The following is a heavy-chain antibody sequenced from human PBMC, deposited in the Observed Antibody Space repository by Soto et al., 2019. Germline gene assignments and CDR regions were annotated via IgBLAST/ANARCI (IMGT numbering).Heavy chain of an antibody. Sequence: SETLSLTXTVSGGSISSGGYYWSWIRQHPGKGLEWIGYIYYSGSTYYNPSLKSRVTISVDTSKNQFSLKLSSVTAADTAVYYCAREDKEHYYDSSGFDYWGQGTLVTVSS. CDR2: IYYSGST. CDR3: AREDKEHYYDSSGFDY. D-gene: IGHD3-22*01. V-gene: IGHV4-31*02. CDR1: GGSISSGGYY. J-gene: IGHJ4*02.